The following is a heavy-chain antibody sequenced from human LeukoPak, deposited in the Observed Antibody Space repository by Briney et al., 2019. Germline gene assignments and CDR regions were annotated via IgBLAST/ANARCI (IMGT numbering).Heavy chain of an antibody. V-gene: IGHV1-69*04. J-gene: IGHJ3*02. Sequence: SVKVSCKASGGTFSSYAISWVRQAPGQGLEWMGRIIPILGIANYAQKFQGRVTITADKSTSTAYMELSSLRSEDTAVYYCARGPYDTGRAFDIWGQGTMVTVSS. CDR1: GGTFSSYA. CDR2: IIPILGIA. CDR3: ARGPYDTGRAFDI. D-gene: IGHD3-3*01.